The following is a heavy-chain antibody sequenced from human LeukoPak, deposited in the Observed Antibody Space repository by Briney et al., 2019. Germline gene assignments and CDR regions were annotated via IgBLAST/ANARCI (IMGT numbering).Heavy chain of an antibody. D-gene: IGHD3-16*01. Sequence: PGGSLRLSCAASGFTFSSYAMHWVRQAPGKGLEYVSAISSNGGSTYYANSVKGRFTISRDNSKNTLYLQMGSLRAEDMAVYYCARGWAAADYWGQGTLVTVSS. CDR2: ISSNGGST. CDR3: ARGWAAADY. J-gene: IGHJ4*02. CDR1: GFTFSSYA. V-gene: IGHV3-64*01.